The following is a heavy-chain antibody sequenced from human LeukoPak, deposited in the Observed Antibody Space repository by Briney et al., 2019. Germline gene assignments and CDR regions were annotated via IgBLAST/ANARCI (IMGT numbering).Heavy chain of an antibody. CDR1: DDSLTSGSHY. CDR3: ARMRIVVVPAAKFRHFYYGMDV. J-gene: IGHJ6*02. CDR2: IFISGST. V-gene: IGHV4-61*02. Sequence: PSETLSLTCTVSDDSLTSGSHYWSWIRQPAGKGLEWIGRIFISGSTNYNPSLTSRVTISADTSKSQFSLKLTSVTAADAAVYYCARMRIVVVPAAKFRHFYYGMDVWGQGTTVTVSS. D-gene: IGHD2-2*01.